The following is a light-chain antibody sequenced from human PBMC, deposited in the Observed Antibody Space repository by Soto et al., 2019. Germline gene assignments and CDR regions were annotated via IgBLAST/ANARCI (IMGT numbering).Light chain of an antibody. CDR3: MEGLQSRT. CDR1: QSLLHSNGFNY. CDR2: LGS. J-gene: IGKJ1*01. V-gene: IGKV2-28*01. Sequence: DIVMTQSPLSLPVTPGAPASISCRSSQSLLHSNGFNYLDWYLKKPGQSPQILIYLGSNRAPGVPDRFSGSGSGTDFTLEISRVEAEDVGVYYCMEGLQSRTFGQGTKVDIK.